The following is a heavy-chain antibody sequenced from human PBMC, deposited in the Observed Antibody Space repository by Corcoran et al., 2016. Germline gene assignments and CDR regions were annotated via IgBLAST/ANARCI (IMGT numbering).Heavy chain of an antibody. CDR2: INPNSGGT. D-gene: IGHD6-13*01. CDR3: ARADQQLWYFQH. Sequence: QVQLVQSGAEVKKHGASVKVSCKASGYTFTGYYMHWVRQAPGQRLEWMGWINPNSGGTNYAQKFQGRVTMTRDKSISKAYMELRRLRSDDTAVYYCARADQQLWYFQHWGQGTLVTVSS. V-gene: IGHV1-2*02. CDR1: GYTFTGYY. J-gene: IGHJ1*01.